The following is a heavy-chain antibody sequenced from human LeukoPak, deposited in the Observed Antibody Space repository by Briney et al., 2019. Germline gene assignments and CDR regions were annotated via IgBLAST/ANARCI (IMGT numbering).Heavy chain of an antibody. J-gene: IGHJ4*02. D-gene: IGHD3-10*01. CDR3: ANQPYYYGSGSAFDY. Sequence: GGSLRLSCAASGFTFNSYGMHWVRQAPGKGLEWVALIWYDGSNKYYADSVKGRFTISRDNSNNTLSLQMNSLRAEDTAVYYCANQPYYYGSGSAFDYWGQGTLVTVSS. V-gene: IGHV3-33*06. CDR2: IWYDGSNK. CDR1: GFTFNSYG.